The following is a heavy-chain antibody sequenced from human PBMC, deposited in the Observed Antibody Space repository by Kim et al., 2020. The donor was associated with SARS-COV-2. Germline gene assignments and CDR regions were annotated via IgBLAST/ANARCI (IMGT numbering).Heavy chain of an antibody. D-gene: IGHD6-19*01. CDR2: ISWNSGSI. J-gene: IGHJ4*01. CDR1: GFTFDDYA. V-gene: IGHV3-9*01. Sequence: GGSLRRSCAASGFTFDDYAMHWVRQAPGKGLEWVSGISWNSGSIGYADSVKGRFTISRDNAKNSLYLQMNSLRAEDTALYYCAKDMSVAAPTSPFDYWG. CDR3: AKDMSVAAPTSPFDY.